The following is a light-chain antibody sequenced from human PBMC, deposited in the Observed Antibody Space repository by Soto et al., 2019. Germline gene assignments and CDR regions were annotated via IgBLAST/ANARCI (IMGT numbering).Light chain of an antibody. V-gene: IGKV3-20*01. CDR2: GAS. Sequence: DTVFRQSPCTVSLSQRERATLYCRASQSVSSNYLAWYQQKPGQAPRLLIYGASSRATGIPDRFSGSGSGTDFTLTISRLEPEAFAVYYWQQYGSSGTFGQGTKV. CDR3: QQYGSSGT. J-gene: IGKJ1*01. CDR1: QSVSSNY.